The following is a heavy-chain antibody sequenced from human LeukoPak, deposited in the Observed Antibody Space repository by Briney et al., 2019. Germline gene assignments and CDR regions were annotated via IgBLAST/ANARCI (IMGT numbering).Heavy chain of an antibody. CDR1: GFTFSSYA. CDR3: ARDQGYCSGGSCYSGYFDY. D-gene: IGHD2-15*01. Sequence: GGSLRLSCAASGFTFSSYAMHWVRQAPGKGLEWVAVISYDGSNKYYADSVKGRFTISRDNSKNTLYLQMNSLRAEDTAVYYCARDQGYCSGGSCYSGYFDYWGLGTLVTVSS. J-gene: IGHJ4*02. CDR2: ISYDGSNK. V-gene: IGHV3-30-3*01.